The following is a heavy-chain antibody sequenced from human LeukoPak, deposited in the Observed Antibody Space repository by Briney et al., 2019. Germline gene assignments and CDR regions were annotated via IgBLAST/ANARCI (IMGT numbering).Heavy chain of an antibody. CDR3: ARDRDNRWFGTCGDY. J-gene: IGHJ4*02. D-gene: IGHD3-10*01. Sequence: GASVKVSCKASGYTFTSYYMHWVRQAPGQGLEWMGIINPSGGSTNYAQKFQGRVTMTRDTSTSTVYMELSSLRSEDTAVYYCARDRDNRWFGTCGDYWGQGTLVTVSS. CDR2: INPSGGST. CDR1: GYTFTSYY. V-gene: IGHV1-46*01.